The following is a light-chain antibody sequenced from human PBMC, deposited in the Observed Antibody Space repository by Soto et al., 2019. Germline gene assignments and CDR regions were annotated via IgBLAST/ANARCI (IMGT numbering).Light chain of an antibody. CDR1: ETVRTN. J-gene: IGKJ2*01. Sequence: IVMTQSPVTLSVSPGERVTLSCRASETVRTNLAWFQQKPGQTPRLLIFGASTRATGIPTRFTGSGSETEFTLTIDSLQSEDLEVYYCQQYYNWPAYTFGQGTKLEI. V-gene: IGKV3-15*01. CDR2: GAS. CDR3: QQYYNWPAYT.